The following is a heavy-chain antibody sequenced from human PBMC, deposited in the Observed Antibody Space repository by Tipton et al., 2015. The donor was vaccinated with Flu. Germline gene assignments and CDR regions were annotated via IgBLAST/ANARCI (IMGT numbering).Heavy chain of an antibody. CDR2: IDFSGST. CDR1: GDSVSNSDYY. CDR3: AREGPYFYGMDV. J-gene: IGHJ6*02. V-gene: IGHV4-31*03. Sequence: LRLSCTVPGDSVSNSDYYWNWIRQEPGKGLEWIGHIDFSGSTHYNPSLKSRLTISIDTSKNQFSLRLNGVTGADTAVYYCAREGPYFYGMDVWGQGTTVTVSS.